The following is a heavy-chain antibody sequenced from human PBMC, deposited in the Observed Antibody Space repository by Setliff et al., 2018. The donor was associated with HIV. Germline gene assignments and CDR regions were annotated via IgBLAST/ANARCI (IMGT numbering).Heavy chain of an antibody. CDR2: IHSSGTT. V-gene: IGHV4-59*01. CDR3: ARGGVGTLRAGTFDI. J-gene: IGHJ3*02. CDR1: GFTFSYYS. D-gene: IGHD1-26*01. Sequence: PGGSLRLSCAASGFTFSYYSMNWVRQAPGKGLEWIGSIHSSGTTDYNPSLKSRVAMSVDLFRNQFSLTLSSLTAADTGVYFCARGGVGTLRAGTFDIWTAGTMVTVSS.